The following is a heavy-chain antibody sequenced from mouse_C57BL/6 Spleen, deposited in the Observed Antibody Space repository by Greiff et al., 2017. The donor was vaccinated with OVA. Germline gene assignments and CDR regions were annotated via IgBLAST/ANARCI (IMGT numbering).Heavy chain of an antibody. D-gene: IGHD1-1*01. CDR2: IDPANGNT. Sequence: VQLKESVAELVRPGASVKLSCTASGFNIKNTYMHWVKQRPEQGLEWIGRIDPANGNTKYAPKFQGKATITADTSSNTAYLQLSSLTSEDTAIYYCSRFITTVPYFDYWGQGTTLTVSS. V-gene: IGHV14-3*01. CDR3: SRFITTVPYFDY. CDR1: GFNIKNTY. J-gene: IGHJ2*01.